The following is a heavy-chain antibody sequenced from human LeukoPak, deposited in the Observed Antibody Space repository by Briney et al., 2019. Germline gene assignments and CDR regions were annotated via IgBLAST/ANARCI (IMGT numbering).Heavy chain of an antibody. D-gene: IGHD5-18*01. CDR1: GFTFSSYA. J-gene: IGHJ6*02. CDR2: ISYDGSNK. Sequence: PGGSLRLSGAASGFTFSSYAMHWDRQAPGKGLEWVAVISYDGSNKYYADSVKGRFTISRDNSKNTLYLQMNSLRAEDTAVYYCAKDLQYSYGYSYYYYGMDVWGQGTTVTVSS. V-gene: IGHV3-30-3*01. CDR3: AKDLQYSYGYSYYYYGMDV.